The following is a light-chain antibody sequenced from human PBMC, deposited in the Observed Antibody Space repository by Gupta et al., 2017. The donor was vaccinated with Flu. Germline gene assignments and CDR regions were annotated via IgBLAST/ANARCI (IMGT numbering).Light chain of an antibody. J-gene: IGLJ1*01. CDR3: QVYDSSSDHQV. CDR2: DDN. V-gene: IGLV3-21*02. CDR1: DIGAKS. Sequence: SYVLTQPPSVSRAPGQPARISCGGNDIGAKSVHWYQQKPGQAPVLVVFDDNDRPSGIPERFSGSNSGNTATLTISRVEAGDEADYYCQVYDSSSDHQVFGTGTKVTVL.